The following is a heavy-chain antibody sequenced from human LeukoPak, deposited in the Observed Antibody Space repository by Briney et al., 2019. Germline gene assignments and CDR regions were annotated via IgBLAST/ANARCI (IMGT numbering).Heavy chain of an antibody. D-gene: IGHD4-11*01. Sequence: SETLSLTCTVSGGSISSYYWSWIRQPPGKGLEWIGEINHSGSTNYNPSLKSRVTISVDTSKNQFSLKLSSVTAADTAVYYCARGRATVRRYYYYGMDVWGQGTTVTVSS. CDR2: INHSGST. CDR3: ARGRATVRRYYYYGMDV. J-gene: IGHJ6*02. CDR1: GGSISSYY. V-gene: IGHV4-34*01.